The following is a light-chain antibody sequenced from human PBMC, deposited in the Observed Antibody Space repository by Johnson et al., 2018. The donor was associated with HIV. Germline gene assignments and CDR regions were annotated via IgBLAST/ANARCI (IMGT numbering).Light chain of an antibody. V-gene: IGLV1-51*01. CDR3: GTWGSSLSAPGYV. CDR1: SSNIGNNY. CDR2: DNN. J-gene: IGLJ1*01. Sequence: QSVLTQPPSVSAAPGQKVTISCSGSSSNIGNNYVSWYQQLPGTAPKLLIYDNNKRPSGIPDRFSGSKSGTSATLGITGLQTGDEADYYGGTWGSSLSAPGYVFGTGTKVTVL.